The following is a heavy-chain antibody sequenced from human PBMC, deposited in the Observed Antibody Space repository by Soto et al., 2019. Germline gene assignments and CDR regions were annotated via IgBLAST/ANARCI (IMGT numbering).Heavy chain of an antibody. CDR2: INHSGST. CDR1: GGSFSGYY. CDR3: ARVGGYQPLLNFDY. J-gene: IGHJ4*02. Sequence: SETLSLTCAVYGGSFSGYYWSWIRQPPGKGLEWIGEINHSGSTNYNPSLKSRVTISVDTSKNQFSLKLSSVTAADTAVYYCARVGGYQPLLNFDYWGQGTLVTVSS. V-gene: IGHV4-34*01. D-gene: IGHD5-18*01.